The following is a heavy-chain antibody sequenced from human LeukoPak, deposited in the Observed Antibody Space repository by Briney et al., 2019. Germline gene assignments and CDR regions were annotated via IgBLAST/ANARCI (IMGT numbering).Heavy chain of an antibody. V-gene: IGHV1-69*06. CDR2: IIPIFGTA. CDR3: ARDRYEWPPTRIDY. J-gene: IGHJ4*02. CDR1: GGTFSSYA. Sequence: GASVKVSCKASGGTFSSYAISWVRQAPGQGLEWMGGIIPIFGTANYAQKFQGRVTITADKSTSTAYMELSSLRSEDTAVYYCARDRYEWPPTRIDYWGQGTLVTVSS. D-gene: IGHD3-3*01.